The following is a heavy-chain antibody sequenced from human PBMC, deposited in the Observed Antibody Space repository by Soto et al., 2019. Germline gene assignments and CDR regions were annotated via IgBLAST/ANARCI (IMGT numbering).Heavy chain of an antibody. D-gene: IGHD6-6*01. J-gene: IGHJ6*03. CDR1: GFTFGNFW. CDR2: INSDGST. CDR3: ARGSGSSSYYYYYYMDV. Sequence: PGGSLRLSCAASGFTFGNFWMHWVRQAPGKGLVWVSRINSDGSTSYADFVKGRLTISRDNAKNTVYLQMNSLRAEDTAVYYCARGSGSSSYYYYYYMDVWGKGTTVTVSS. V-gene: IGHV3-74*01.